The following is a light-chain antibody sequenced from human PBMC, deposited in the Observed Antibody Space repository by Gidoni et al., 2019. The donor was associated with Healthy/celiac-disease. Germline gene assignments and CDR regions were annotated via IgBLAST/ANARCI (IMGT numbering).Light chain of an antibody. CDR1: QSISSY. J-gene: IGKJ1*01. CDR2: AAS. CDR3: QQSYSTPET. V-gene: IGKV1-39*01. Sequence: DIQMTQSPSSLSASVGDRVTITCRASQSISSYLNWYQQKPGKAPKLLIYAASSLQSGFPSRFSGSGSGTDFTLTISSLQPEDFATYYCQQSYSTPETCGQGTKVEIK.